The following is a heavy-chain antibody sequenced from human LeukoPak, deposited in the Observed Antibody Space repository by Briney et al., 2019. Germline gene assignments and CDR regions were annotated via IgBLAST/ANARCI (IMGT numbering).Heavy chain of an antibody. V-gene: IGHV4-4*07. D-gene: IGHD6-6*01. CDR2: FYASGTT. Sequence: SETLSLTCTVSSDSISSYYWSWIRQPAGKGLEWIGRFYASGTTNYNPSLKSRVTMSLDTSKNQFSLKLRSVTAADTAVYYCAREASIAARPGVWFDPWGQGTLVTVSS. CDR1: SDSISSYY. J-gene: IGHJ5*02. CDR3: AREASIAARPGVWFDP.